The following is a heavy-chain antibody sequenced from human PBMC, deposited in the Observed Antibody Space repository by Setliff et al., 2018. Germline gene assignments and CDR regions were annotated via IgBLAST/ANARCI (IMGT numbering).Heavy chain of an antibody. V-gene: IGHV4-34*11. Sequence: SETLSLTCAAHGGSFSDYYWTWIRQPPGKGLEWIGYVYYSGTTNYDPSLKSRVTISVDTSKNQFSLKLSSVTAADTAIYYCARGGTYRYFDYWGQGTLVTVSS. CDR1: GGSFSDYY. CDR2: VYYSGTT. J-gene: IGHJ4*02. CDR3: ARGGTYRYFDY.